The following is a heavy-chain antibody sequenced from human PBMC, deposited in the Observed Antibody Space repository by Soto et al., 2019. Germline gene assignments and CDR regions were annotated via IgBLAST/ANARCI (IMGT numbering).Heavy chain of an antibody. J-gene: IGHJ3*02. D-gene: IGHD6-13*01. CDR2: IIPIFGTA. CDR3: ASGYSSSWSQIGAFDI. CDR1: GGTFSSYA. Sequence: SVKVSCKASGGTFSSYAISWVRQAPGRGLEWMGGIIPIFGTANYAQKFQGRVTITADESTSTAYMELSSLRSEDTAVYYCASGYSSSWSQIGAFDIWGQGTMVTVSS. V-gene: IGHV1-69*13.